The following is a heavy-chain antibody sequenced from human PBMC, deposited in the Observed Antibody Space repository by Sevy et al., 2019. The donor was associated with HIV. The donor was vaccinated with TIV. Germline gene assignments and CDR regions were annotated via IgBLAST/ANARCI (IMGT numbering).Heavy chain of an antibody. Sequence: GGSLRLSCAASGFTVSSNYMSWVRQAPGKGLEWVSVIYSGGSTYYADSVKGRFTISRDNSRNTPYLQMNSLRAEDTAVYYCARESSEPVGHDAFDIWGQGTMVTVSS. CDR1: GFTVSSNY. V-gene: IGHV3-53*01. D-gene: IGHD1-26*01. CDR3: ARESSEPVGHDAFDI. J-gene: IGHJ3*02. CDR2: IYSGGST.